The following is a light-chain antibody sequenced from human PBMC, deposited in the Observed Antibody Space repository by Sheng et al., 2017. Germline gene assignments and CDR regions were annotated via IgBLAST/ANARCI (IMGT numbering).Light chain of an antibody. CDR1: QTVSRY. V-gene: IGKV3-11*01. Sequence: DIVLTQSPGTLSLSPGERATLSCRASQTVSRYLAWYQQKPGQAPRLLIYDASNRATGIPARFSGSGSGTDFTLTISSLEPEDFAVYYCQQRSNWPRYTFGQGTKLEI. CDR2: DAS. CDR3: QQRSNWPRYT. J-gene: IGKJ2*01.